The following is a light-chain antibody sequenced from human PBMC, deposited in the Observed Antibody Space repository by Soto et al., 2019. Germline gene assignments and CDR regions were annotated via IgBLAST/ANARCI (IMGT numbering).Light chain of an antibody. CDR3: QQYGYWPRT. Sequence: EIVMTQSPPTLSVSPGDGATLACRASQSLRSSLAWYQHKPGQAPRLLIYGASTRATGIPARFSGSGSGTDFTLTISGLQSEDSAVYYCQQYGYWPRTFGQGTKVEI. CDR2: GAS. J-gene: IGKJ1*01. CDR1: QSLRSS. V-gene: IGKV3-15*01.